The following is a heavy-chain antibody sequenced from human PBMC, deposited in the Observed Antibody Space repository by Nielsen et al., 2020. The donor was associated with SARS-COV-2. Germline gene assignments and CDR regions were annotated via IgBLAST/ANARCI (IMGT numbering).Heavy chain of an antibody. CDR1: GGSISSSSYY. Sequence: SETLSLTCTVSGGSISSSSYYWGWIRQPPGKGLEWIGSIYYSGSTYYNPSLKSRVTISVDTSKNQFSLKLSSVTAADTAVYSCARGLYSSSSYYYYYYYMDVWGKGTTVTVSS. J-gene: IGHJ6*03. D-gene: IGHD6-6*01. CDR2: IYYSGST. CDR3: ARGLYSSSSYYYYYYYMDV. V-gene: IGHV4-39*07.